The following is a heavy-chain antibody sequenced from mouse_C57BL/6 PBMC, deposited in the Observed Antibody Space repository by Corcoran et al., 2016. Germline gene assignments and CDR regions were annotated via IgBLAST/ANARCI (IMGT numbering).Heavy chain of an antibody. Sequence: EVQLQQSGPELVKPGASVKIPCKASGYTFTDYNMDWVKQSHGKSLEWIGDINPNNGGTIYNQKFKGKATLTVDKSSSTAYMELRSLTSEDTAVYYCARGIYYGNPWFVYWGQGTLVTVSA. CDR3: ARGIYYGNPWFVY. J-gene: IGHJ3*01. CDR2: INPNNGGT. CDR1: GYTFTDYN. D-gene: IGHD2-1*01. V-gene: IGHV1-18*01.